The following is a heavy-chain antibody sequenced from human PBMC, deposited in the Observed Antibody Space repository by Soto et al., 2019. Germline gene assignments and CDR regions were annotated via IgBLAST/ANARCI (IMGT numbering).Heavy chain of an antibody. CDR2: IHYSGST. CDR3: ARRLFSSTWPSYFGY. CDR1: GDSITSTSYY. J-gene: IGHJ4*02. D-gene: IGHD6-13*01. V-gene: IGHV4-39*01. Sequence: KPSETLSLTCTVSGDSITSTSYYWGCVRQPSGKGLEWIGCIHYSGSTYYNPSLRSRVTSSVDTSKNQFSLKVSSVTAADTAVYYCARRLFSSTWPSYFGYWGEGTLVTVSS.